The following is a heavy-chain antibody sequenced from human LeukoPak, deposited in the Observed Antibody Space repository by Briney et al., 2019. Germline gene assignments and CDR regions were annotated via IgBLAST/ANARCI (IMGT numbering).Heavy chain of an antibody. D-gene: IGHD6-13*01. V-gene: IGHV1-69*05. CDR1: GGTFSSYA. Sequence: ASVKVSCKASGGTFSSYAISWVRQAPGQGLEWMGGIIPIFGTANYAQKFQGRVTITTDESTSTAYMELSSLRSEDTAVYYCARDNPQLVGVFDYWGQGTLVTVSS. J-gene: IGHJ4*02. CDR2: IIPIFGTA. CDR3: ARDNPQLVGVFDY.